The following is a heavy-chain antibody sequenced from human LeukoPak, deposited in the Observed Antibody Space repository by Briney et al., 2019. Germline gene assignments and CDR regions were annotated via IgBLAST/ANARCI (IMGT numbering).Heavy chain of an antibody. Sequence: SETLSLTCAVYGVSFSGYYWSWIRQPPGKGLEWIGEINHSGSTNYNPSLKSRVTISVDTSKNQFSLKLSSVTAADTAVYYCARGLSAIVYWGQGTLVTVSS. CDR3: ARGLSAIVY. D-gene: IGHD2-15*01. J-gene: IGHJ4*02. V-gene: IGHV4-34*01. CDR1: GVSFSGYY. CDR2: INHSGST.